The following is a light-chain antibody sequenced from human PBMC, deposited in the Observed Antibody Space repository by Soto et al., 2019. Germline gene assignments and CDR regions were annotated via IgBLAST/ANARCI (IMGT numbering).Light chain of an antibody. CDR2: KAT. Sequence: DIQMTQSPSTLSASVGERVTIICRASQSVDKWLAWYQQKPGKAPKLLFYKATPIESGVPSRFSGSGSGTQFTLTISSLQPDDSATYFCQQYNSFSWTFGQGTKVEI. CDR3: QQYNSFSWT. V-gene: IGKV1-5*03. CDR1: QSVDKW. J-gene: IGKJ1*01.